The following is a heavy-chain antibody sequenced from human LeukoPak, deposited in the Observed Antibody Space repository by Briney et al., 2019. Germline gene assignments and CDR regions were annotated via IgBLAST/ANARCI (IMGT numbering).Heavy chain of an antibody. CDR1: GFTFSTYA. Sequence: PGGSLRLSCAASGFTFSTYAMSWVRQAPGKGLEWVSAISGGGGSTDYADSVKGRFTISRDNSKNTLYLQLNSLRAEDTAVYYCAKVSGGWYTEFQHWGQGTLVTVSS. V-gene: IGHV3-23*01. CDR3: AKVSGGWYTEFQH. J-gene: IGHJ1*01. D-gene: IGHD6-19*01. CDR2: ISGGGGST.